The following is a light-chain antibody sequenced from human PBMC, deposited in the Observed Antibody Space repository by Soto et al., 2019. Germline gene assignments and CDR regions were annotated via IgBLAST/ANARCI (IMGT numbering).Light chain of an antibody. CDR2: GAS. CDR3: HQYGSSPYT. V-gene: IGKV3-20*01. J-gene: IGKJ2*01. CDR1: QSVSSSY. Sequence: EIVLTQSPGTLSLSPGERATLSCRASQSVSSSYLAWYQQKPGQAPRLLIYGASSRATGIPDRFSGSGSGTHFTLTISRLEPEDFAVYYCHQYGSSPYTFGQETKLEIK.